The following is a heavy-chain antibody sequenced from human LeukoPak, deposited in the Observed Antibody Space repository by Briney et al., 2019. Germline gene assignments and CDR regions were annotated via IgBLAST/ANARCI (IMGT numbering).Heavy chain of an antibody. D-gene: IGHD3-22*01. Sequence: GGSLRLSCAASGFTVSSNYMSWVRQAPGKGLEWVSVIYSGGSTYYADSVKGRFTISRDNSKNTLYLQMNSLRAEDTAVYYCARESPTYYYDSSGYYPTDAFDIWGQGTMVTVSS. CDR2: IYSGGST. CDR1: GFTVSSNY. CDR3: ARESPTYYYDSSGYYPTDAFDI. J-gene: IGHJ3*02. V-gene: IGHV3-53*01.